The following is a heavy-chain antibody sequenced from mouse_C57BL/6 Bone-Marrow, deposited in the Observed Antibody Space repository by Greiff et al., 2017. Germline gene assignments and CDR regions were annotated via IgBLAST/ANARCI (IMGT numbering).Heavy chain of an antibody. J-gene: IGHJ4*01. V-gene: IGHV5-4*01. Sequence: EVQVVESGGGLVKPGGSLKLSCAASGFTFSSYAMSWVRQTPEKRLEWVATISDGGSYTYYPDNVKGRFTISRDNAKNNLYLQMSHLKSEDTAMYDSAREGNYDYAMGGWGQGTSVSAAS. CDR2: ISDGGSYT. CDR1: GFTFSSYA. D-gene: IGHD2-1*01. CDR3: AREGNYDYAMGG.